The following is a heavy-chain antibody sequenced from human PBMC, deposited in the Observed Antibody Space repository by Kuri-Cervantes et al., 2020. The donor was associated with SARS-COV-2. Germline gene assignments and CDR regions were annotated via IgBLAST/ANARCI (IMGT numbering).Heavy chain of an antibody. Sequence: SGPTLVKPTQTLTLTCTFSGFSLSTSGVGVGWIRQPPGKALEWLALIYWDDDKRYSPSLKSRLTITKDTSKNQVVLTMTNMDPVDTATYYCARSPILEQQLASYYYYYMDVWGKGTTVTVSS. CDR1: GFSLSTSGVG. D-gene: IGHD6-13*01. CDR3: ARSPILEQQLASYYYYYMDV. CDR2: IYWDDDK. J-gene: IGHJ6*03. V-gene: IGHV2-5*02.